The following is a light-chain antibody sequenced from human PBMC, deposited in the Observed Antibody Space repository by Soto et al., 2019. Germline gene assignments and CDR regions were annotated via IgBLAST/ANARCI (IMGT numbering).Light chain of an antibody. J-gene: IGLJ2*01. Sequence: QSALTQPPSASGTPGQRVTISCSGSSSNIGSNTVNWYQQLPGTAPKLLIYSNNQRPSGVPDRFSGSKSGTSASLAISGLQSGDEADYYCAAWDDSLNGVVFGGGTQLTVL. CDR1: SSNIGSNT. CDR2: SNN. CDR3: AAWDDSLNGVV. V-gene: IGLV1-44*01.